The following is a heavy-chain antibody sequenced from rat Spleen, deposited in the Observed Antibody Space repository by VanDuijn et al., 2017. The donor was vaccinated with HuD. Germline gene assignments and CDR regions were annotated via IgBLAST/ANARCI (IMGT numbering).Heavy chain of an antibody. Sequence: EVQLVVSGGGLVQPGRSLKLSCVASGFTFNKYWMTWIRQAPGKGLEWVASITNTGGSTHYTDSVKGRFSIPRDNAKSTLDLQMNSRRSEDTATYYYTMSIDYWGQGVMVTVSS. CDR1: GFTFNKYW. CDR2: ITNTGGST. CDR3: TMSIDY. J-gene: IGHJ2*01. V-gene: IGHV5-31*01.